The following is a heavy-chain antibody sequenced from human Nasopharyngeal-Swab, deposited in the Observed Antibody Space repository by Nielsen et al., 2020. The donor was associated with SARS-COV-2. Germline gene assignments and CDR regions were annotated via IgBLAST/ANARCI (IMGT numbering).Heavy chain of an antibody. CDR1: GFTFSSYW. V-gene: IGHV3-7*01. J-gene: IGHJ5*02. Sequence: GESLKISCAASGFTFSSYWMSWVRQAPGKGLEWVANIKQDGSEKYYVDSVKGRFTISRDNAKNSLYLQMNSLRAEDTAVYYCAREGGTWYYWFDPWGQGTLVTVSS. D-gene: IGHD6-13*01. CDR3: AREGGTWYYWFDP. CDR2: IKQDGSEK.